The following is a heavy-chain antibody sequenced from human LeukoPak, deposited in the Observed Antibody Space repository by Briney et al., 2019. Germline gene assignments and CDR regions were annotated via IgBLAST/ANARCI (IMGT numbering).Heavy chain of an antibody. Sequence: SETLSLTCAVYGGPFIGYFWSWLRQPPGKGLEWIGEINHGGSINYNPSLKSRVTISRDTSKTQFSLTLYSVTAADTAVYYCAKVYSSSSRDSFDVWGPGTMVTVSS. CDR1: GGPFIGYF. CDR2: INHGGSI. J-gene: IGHJ3*01. V-gene: IGHV4-34*01. CDR3: AKVYSSSSRDSFDV. D-gene: IGHD6-6*01.